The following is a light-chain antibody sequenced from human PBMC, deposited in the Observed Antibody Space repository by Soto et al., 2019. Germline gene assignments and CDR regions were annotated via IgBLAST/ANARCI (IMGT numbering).Light chain of an antibody. V-gene: IGKV3-20*01. CDR2: GAS. J-gene: IGKJ4*01. CDR1: QTISSTF. Sequence: EIVLTQSPGTLSLSPGERATLLCRASQTISSTFFAWYQQKPGQAPRLLIYGASSRATGIPDRFSGSGSGTDFTLTISRLEPEDFAVYYCQQFGSSPTFGGGTKVEIK. CDR3: QQFGSSPT.